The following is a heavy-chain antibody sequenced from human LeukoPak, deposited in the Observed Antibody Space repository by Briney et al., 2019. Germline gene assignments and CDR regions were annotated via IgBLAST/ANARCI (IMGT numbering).Heavy chain of an antibody. Sequence: SETLSLTCTVSGGSISSSSYYWGWIRQPPGKGLEWIGSIYYSGSTYYNPSLKSRVTISVDTSKNQFSLKLSSVTAADTAVYYCARVRRVYYYDSSGYSLDYWGQGTPVTVSS. J-gene: IGHJ4*02. CDR1: GGSISSSSYY. CDR2: IYYSGST. D-gene: IGHD3-22*01. CDR3: ARVRRVYYYDSSGYSLDY. V-gene: IGHV4-39*07.